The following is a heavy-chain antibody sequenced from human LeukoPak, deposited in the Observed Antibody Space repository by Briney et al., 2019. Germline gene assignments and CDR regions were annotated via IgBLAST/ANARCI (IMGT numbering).Heavy chain of an antibody. CDR2: ISAYNGNT. D-gene: IGHD3-22*01. J-gene: IGHJ4*02. CDR3: ARDVRGIVGMDYFDY. V-gene: IGHV1-18*01. CDR1: GYIFISYG. Sequence: ASVKVSCKASGYIFISYGISWVRQAPGQGLEWMGWISAYNGNTKYAQKLQGRVTMTTDTSTSTAYMELRSLRSDDTAVYYCARDVRGIVGMDYFDYWGQGTPVTVSS.